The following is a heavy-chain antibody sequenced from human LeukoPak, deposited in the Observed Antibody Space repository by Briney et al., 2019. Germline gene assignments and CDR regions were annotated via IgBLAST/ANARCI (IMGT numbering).Heavy chain of an antibody. CDR2: INSVDANT. V-gene: IGHV3-23*01. D-gene: IGHD1-1*01. CDR3: AKQFLDAN. CDR1: GFIFSKYA. Sequence: GGSLRLSCTASGFIFSKYAMTCVRQAPGKGLEWVATINSVDANTHYADSVRGRFTVSRDNSKNTLYLQMSRVRAEDTAVYYCAKQFLDANWGQGTLVAVS. J-gene: IGHJ4*02.